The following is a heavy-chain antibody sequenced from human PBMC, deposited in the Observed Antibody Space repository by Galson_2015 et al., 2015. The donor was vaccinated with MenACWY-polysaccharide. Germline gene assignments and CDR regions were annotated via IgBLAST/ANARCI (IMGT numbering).Heavy chain of an antibody. CDR2: MNPNSANT. D-gene: IGHD6-19*01. V-gene: IGHV1-8*01. CDR1: GYTFTSYD. J-gene: IGHJ4*02. Sequence: SVKVSCKASGYTFTSYDINWVRQATGQGLEWMGWMNPNSANTGYAQKFQGRVTTTRNTSISTAYMELSRLTSEDTAVYYCARGRRDTAVAATAAVFLDYWGQGILVTVSS. CDR3: ARGRRDTAVAATAAVFLDY.